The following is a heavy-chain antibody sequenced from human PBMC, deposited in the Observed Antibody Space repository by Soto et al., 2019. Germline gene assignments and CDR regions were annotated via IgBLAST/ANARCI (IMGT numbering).Heavy chain of an antibody. J-gene: IGHJ4*02. D-gene: IGHD2-2*01. V-gene: IGHV3-23*01. Sequence: EVQLLESGGGLVQPGGSLRLSCAASGFTFSSYAMSWVRQAPGKGLEWVSAISGSGGSTYYADSVKGRFTISRDNSKNTLYLQMNSLRTEDTAVYYGANMPGWYHNFDYWGQGTLVTVSS. CDR3: ANMPGWYHNFDY. CDR1: GFTFSSYA. CDR2: ISGSGGST.